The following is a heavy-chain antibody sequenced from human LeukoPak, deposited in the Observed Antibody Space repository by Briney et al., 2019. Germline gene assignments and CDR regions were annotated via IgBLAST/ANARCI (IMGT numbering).Heavy chain of an antibody. J-gene: IGHJ4*02. Sequence: GGSLRLSCAASGFTFSSYEMNWVRQAPGKGLEWVSYISDSGSTKYYADSVKGRFTISRDNAKNSVYLQMKSLRAEDTAVYYCVREGYYDSSGYLGVFDYWGQGTLVTVSS. D-gene: IGHD3-22*01. CDR1: GFTFSSYE. CDR2: ISDSGSTK. V-gene: IGHV3-48*03. CDR3: VREGYYDSSGYLGVFDY.